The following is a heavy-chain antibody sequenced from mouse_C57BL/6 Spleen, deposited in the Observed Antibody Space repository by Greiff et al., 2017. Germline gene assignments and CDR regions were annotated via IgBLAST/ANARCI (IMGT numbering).Heavy chain of an antibody. CDR3: ARERGPYYAMDY. V-gene: IGHV1-77*01. CDR2: IAPGSGST. J-gene: IGHJ4*01. Sequence: VTLVESGAELVKPGASVKISCKASGYTFTDYYINWVKQRPGQGLAWIGKIAPGSGSTYYNEKFKGKATLTADKSSSTAYMQLSRLTSEDSAVYFCARERGPYYAMDYWGQGTSVTVSS. CDR1: GYTFTDYY.